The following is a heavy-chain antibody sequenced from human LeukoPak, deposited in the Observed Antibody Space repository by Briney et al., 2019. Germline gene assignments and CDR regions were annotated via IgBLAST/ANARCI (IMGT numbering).Heavy chain of an antibody. CDR2: INHSGST. D-gene: IGHD2-2*01. CDR3: ARVARCTSCFDVDY. CDR1: GGSFSGYY. Sequence: PSETLSLTCAVYGGSFSGYYWSWIRQPPGKGLEWIGEINHSGSTNYNPSLKSRVTISVDTSKNKFSLTLSSVTAADTAVYYCARVARCTSCFDVDYWGQGTLVTVSS. V-gene: IGHV4-34*01. J-gene: IGHJ4*02.